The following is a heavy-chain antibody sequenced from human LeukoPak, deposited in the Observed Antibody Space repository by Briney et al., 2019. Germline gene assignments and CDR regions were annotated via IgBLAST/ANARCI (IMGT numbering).Heavy chain of an antibody. D-gene: IGHD2-2*02. Sequence: SETLSLTCAVYGGSFSGYYWSWIRQPPGKGLEWIGEINHSGSTNYNPSLKSRVTISVDTSKNQFSLKLSSVTAADTAVYYCARGLRGGYCSSTSCYTTNWFDPRGQGTLVTVSS. V-gene: IGHV4-34*01. CDR2: INHSGST. CDR1: GGSFSGYY. J-gene: IGHJ5*02. CDR3: ARGLRGGYCSSTSCYTTNWFDP.